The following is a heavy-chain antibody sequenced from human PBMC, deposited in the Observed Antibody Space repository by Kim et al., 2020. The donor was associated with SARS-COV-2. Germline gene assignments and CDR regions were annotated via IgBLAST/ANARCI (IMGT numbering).Heavy chain of an antibody. J-gene: IGHJ3*02. Sequence: ASVKVSCKASGYTFTSYGISWVRQAPGQGLEWMGWISAYNGNTNYAQKLQGRVTMTTDTSTSTAYMELRSLRSDDTAVYYCARDRGVTVTTGPNDAFDIWGQGTMVTVSS. CDR2: ISAYNGNT. D-gene: IGHD4-17*01. V-gene: IGHV1-18*01. CDR1: GYTFTSYG. CDR3: ARDRGVTVTTGPNDAFDI.